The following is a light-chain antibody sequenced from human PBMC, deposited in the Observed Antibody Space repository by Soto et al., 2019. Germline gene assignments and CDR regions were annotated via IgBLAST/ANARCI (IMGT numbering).Light chain of an antibody. V-gene: IGKV1-5*03. Sequence: DIQMTQSPSTLSASVGDRVTITCRASQTISTLLAWYQQRPGKAPNLLIYKASSLESGVPSRFSGSGFGTEFTLTISSLQPDDFATYFCQQYSTYPWTFGQGTKVDIK. J-gene: IGKJ1*01. CDR2: KAS. CDR1: QTISTL. CDR3: QQYSTYPWT.